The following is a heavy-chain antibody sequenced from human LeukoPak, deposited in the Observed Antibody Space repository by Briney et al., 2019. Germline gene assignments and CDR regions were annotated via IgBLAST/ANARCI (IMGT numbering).Heavy chain of an antibody. V-gene: IGHV3-74*01. D-gene: IGHD3-3*02. CDR2: VDSDGSGT. CDR3: ARDGILGSHDT. CDR1: GFTFSRYW. Sequence: GGSLRLSCAASGFTFSRYWMHWVRQTPGKGLMWVSRVDSDGSGTSYADSVKGRFTISTDNAKNTVYLQMNSLRADDTAVYYCARDGILGSHDTWGQGTLVTVSS. J-gene: IGHJ5*02.